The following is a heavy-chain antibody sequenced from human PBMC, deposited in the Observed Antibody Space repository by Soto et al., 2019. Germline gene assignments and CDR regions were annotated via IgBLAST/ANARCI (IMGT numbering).Heavy chain of an antibody. Sequence: QVQLMESGGGVVQPGGSLGLSSATSGFTFSSYSMHWFRQAPGKGLEWVAVTSSDGGTKFYADSVKGRFTVSRDNSKNTLYLQMSSLRPEDTAVYYCAREVVLTEWYFDNWGQGILVTVSS. CDR3: AREVVLTEWYFDN. V-gene: IGHV3-30-3*01. D-gene: IGHD2-21*01. CDR2: TSSDGGTK. J-gene: IGHJ4*02. CDR1: GFTFSSYS.